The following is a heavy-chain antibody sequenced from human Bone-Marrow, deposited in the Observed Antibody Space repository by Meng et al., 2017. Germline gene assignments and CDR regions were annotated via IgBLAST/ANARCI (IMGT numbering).Heavy chain of an antibody. CDR3: ARDYANKVDY. V-gene: IGHV1-18*01. J-gene: IGHJ4*02. Sequence: HGQLVQSGAGMKKPGASWKVSCKASGYIFSSSGISWVRQAPRQGLEWMGWISAYNGDTKYAPELQGRVSMTTDTSTYTAYMELRSLRSDDTAIYYCARDYANKVDYWGQGTLVTVSS. D-gene: IGHD2-2*01. CDR1: GYIFSSSG. CDR2: ISAYNGDT.